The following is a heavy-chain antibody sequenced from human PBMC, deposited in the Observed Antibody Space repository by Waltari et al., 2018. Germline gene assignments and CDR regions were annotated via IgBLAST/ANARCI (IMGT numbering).Heavy chain of an antibody. J-gene: IGHJ4*02. Sequence: EVQLVEYGGGLVQPGGSLRLSCAASGFTFNPYWMKWIRQAPGKGLEWVANINPDGSQKFYVDSVKGRFTVSRDNAQNSLYLQMNNLRAEDTAVYYCTTLARGESGDYWGQGTLVTVSS. CDR2: INPDGSQK. CDR1: GFTFNPYW. D-gene: IGHD3-10*01. CDR3: TTLARGESGDY. V-gene: IGHV3-7*01.